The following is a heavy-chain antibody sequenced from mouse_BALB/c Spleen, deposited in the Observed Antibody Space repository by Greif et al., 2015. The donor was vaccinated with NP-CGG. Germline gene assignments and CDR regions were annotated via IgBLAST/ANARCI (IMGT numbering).Heavy chain of an antibody. CDR1: GFSLTSYG. D-gene: IGHD2-1*01. J-gene: IGHJ2*01. CDR2: IWAGGST. CDR3: ARDLYYGNYDYFDY. Sequence: QVQLKESGPGLVAPSQSLSITCTVSGFSLTSYGVHWVRQPPGKGLEWLGVIWAGGSTNCNSALMSRLSISKDNSKSQVFLKMNSLQTDDTAMYYCARDLYYGNYDYFDYWGQGTTLTVSS. V-gene: IGHV2-9*02.